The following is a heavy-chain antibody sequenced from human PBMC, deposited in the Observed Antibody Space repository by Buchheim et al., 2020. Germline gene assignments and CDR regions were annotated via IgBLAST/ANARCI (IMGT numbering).Heavy chain of an antibody. CDR2: INSYARST. CDR1: GFTFSSYC. J-gene: IGHJ5*02. Sequence: EVQLVESGGGLVQPGGSLRLSCAASGFTFSSYCMHWVRQAPGKGMVCVSRINSYARSTNYADSVKGRFTLSRDNAKNTLYLQMYSLRDEDTAVYYCARADSTMFEVVPTWGQGT. CDR3: ARADSTMFEVVPT. V-gene: IGHV3-74*01. D-gene: IGHD3-3*01.